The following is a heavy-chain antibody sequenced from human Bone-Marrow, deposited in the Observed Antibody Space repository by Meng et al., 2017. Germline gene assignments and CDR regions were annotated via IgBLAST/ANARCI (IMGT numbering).Heavy chain of an antibody. CDR2: ISSSGSTI. CDR1: GFTFSSYE. J-gene: IGHJ6*02. D-gene: IGHD5-18*01. V-gene: IGHV3-48*03. Sequence: LSLTCAASGFTFSSYEMNWVRQAPGKGLEWVSYISSSGSTIYYADSVKGRFTISRDNAKNSLYLQMNSMRAEETAVYYCASATIDSGYSYAFYYYYGMDVWGQGTTVTGSS. CDR3: ASATIDSGYSYAFYYYYGMDV.